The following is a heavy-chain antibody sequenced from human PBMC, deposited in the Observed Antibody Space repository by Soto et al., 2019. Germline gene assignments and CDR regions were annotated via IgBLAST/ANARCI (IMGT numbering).Heavy chain of an antibody. J-gene: IGHJ4*02. CDR3: ARGIPRYYDSSGYYLLY. Sequence: VASVKVSCKASGYTFTSYDINWVRQATGQGLEWMGWMNPNSGNTGYAQKFQGRVTMTRNTSISTAYMELSSLRSEDTAVYYCARGIPRYYDSSGYYLLYWGQGTLVTVSS. CDR2: MNPNSGNT. CDR1: GYTFTSYD. D-gene: IGHD3-22*01. V-gene: IGHV1-8*01.